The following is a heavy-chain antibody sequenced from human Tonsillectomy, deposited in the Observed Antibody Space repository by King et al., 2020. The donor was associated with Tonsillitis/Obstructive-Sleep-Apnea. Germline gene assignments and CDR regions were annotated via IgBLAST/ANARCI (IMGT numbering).Heavy chain of an antibody. CDR3: ARGQVVPAAVDWYFDL. V-gene: IGHV3-30*04. J-gene: IGHJ2*01. D-gene: IGHD2-2*01. Sequence: HVQLVESGGGVVQPGRSLRLSCAASRFPFSRYTFHWVRQAPGKGLEWVALISYDGSNKYYADSVKGRFTISRDNSKNTLYLQMNSLRPEDTAVYYCARGQVVPAAVDWYFDLWGRGTLVTVSS. CDR2: ISYDGSNK. CDR1: RFPFSRYT.